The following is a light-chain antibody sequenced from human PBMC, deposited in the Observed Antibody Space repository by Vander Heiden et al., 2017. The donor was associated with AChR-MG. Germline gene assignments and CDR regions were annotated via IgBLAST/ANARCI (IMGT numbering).Light chain of an antibody. CDR1: QSVSSY. V-gene: IGKV3-11*01. Sequence: EIVLTQSPATLSLSPGERVTLSCRASQSVSSYLAWYQQKPGQAPRLLIYDASNRATGIPARCSGSGSGTDFTLTISSLEPEDFAVYYCQQRSTWPLITFGQGTRLEIK. CDR2: DAS. CDR3: QQRSTWPLIT. J-gene: IGKJ5*01.